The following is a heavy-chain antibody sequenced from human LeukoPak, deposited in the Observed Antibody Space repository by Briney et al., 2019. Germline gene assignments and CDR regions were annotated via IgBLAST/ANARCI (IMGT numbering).Heavy chain of an antibody. J-gene: IGHJ4*02. V-gene: IGHV5-51*01. CDR3: ARQKGFRLDY. Sequence: PGESLRISCKGSGYTFSSYWIGWVRQMPGKGLEWMGIIYPGDSDTRYSPSLQGQVTISVDTSIGTAYLQWSSLKASDTAIYYCARQKGFRLDYWGQGTLVTVSS. CDR2: IYPGDSDT. CDR1: GYTFSSYW.